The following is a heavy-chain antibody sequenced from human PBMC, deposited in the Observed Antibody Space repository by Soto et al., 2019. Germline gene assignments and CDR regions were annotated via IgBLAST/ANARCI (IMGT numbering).Heavy chain of an antibody. CDR3: AREQELGYQLPLLDYYYGMDV. J-gene: IGHJ6*02. Sequence: SVKVSCKASGGSFSSFAFSWVRQAPGQGLEWMGGIIPIFGTANYAQKFQGRVTITADESTSTAYMELSSLRSEDTAVYYCAREQELGYQLPLLDYYYGMDVWGQGTTVTVSS. CDR2: IIPIFGTA. CDR1: GGSFSSFA. V-gene: IGHV1-69*13. D-gene: IGHD2-2*01.